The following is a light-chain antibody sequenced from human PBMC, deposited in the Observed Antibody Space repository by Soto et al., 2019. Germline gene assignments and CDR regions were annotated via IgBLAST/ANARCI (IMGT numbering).Light chain of an antibody. CDR3: QQSYSSPPT. CDR2: AAS. Sequence: DIQMTQSPSSVSASVGDRVTITCRASQGISSWLAWYQQKPGKAPKLLIYAASSLQSGVPSRFSGSGSGTDFTLTIRSMQPEDFAHYSCQQSYSSPPTFGQGTKVDIK. J-gene: IGKJ1*01. CDR1: QGISSW. V-gene: IGKV1-12*01.